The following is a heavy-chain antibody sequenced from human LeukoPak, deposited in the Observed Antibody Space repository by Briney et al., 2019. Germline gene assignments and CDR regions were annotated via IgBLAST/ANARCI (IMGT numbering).Heavy chain of an antibody. D-gene: IGHD4-17*01. CDR1: GFTVSTNY. CDR3: ARTVTMEWYFDL. CDR2: IYSGGST. J-gene: IGHJ2*01. V-gene: IGHV3-53*01. Sequence: GGSLRLSCAASGFTVSTNYMSWVRQAPGKGLEWVSVIYSGGSTYYADSVKGRFTISRDNSKNTLYLQMNSLRAEDTAVYYCARTVTMEWYFDLWGRGTLVTVSS.